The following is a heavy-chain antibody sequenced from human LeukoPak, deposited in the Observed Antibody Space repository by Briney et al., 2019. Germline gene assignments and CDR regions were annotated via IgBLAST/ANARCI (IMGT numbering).Heavy chain of an antibody. V-gene: IGHV4-59*01. D-gene: IGHD3-22*01. Sequence: SSETLSLTCTVSGGSISSYYWSWIRQPPGKGLEWIGYIYYSGSTNYNPSLKSRVTISVDTSKNQFSLKVSSVTAADTAVYYCARSVYESSGYYSQTGYYFDYWGQGTLVTVSS. J-gene: IGHJ4*02. CDR1: GGSISSYY. CDR2: IYYSGST. CDR3: ARSVYESSGYYSQTGYYFDY.